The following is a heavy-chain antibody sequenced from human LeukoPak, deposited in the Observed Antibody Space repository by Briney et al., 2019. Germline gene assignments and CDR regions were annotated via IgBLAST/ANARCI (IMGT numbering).Heavy chain of an antibody. Sequence: GGSLRLSCAASGFTFSSYGMHWVRQAPGKGLEWVAFIRYDGSNKYYADSVKGRFTISRDNSKNTLYLQMNSLRAEDTAVYYCAKAGGSSWIAFDYWGQGTLVTVSS. V-gene: IGHV3-30*02. D-gene: IGHD6-13*01. CDR3: AKAGGSSWIAFDY. CDR1: GFTFSSYG. CDR2: IRYDGSNK. J-gene: IGHJ4*02.